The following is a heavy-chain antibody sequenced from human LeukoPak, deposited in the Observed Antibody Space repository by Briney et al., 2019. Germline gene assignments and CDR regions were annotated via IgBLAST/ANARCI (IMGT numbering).Heavy chain of an antibody. D-gene: IGHD3-22*01. J-gene: IGHJ2*01. CDR2: IYTSGSS. CDR1: GDSISNYY. Sequence: SETLSLTCTVSGDSISNYYWSWIRQPAGKGLEWIGRIYTSGSSNYNPSLKSRVTLSVDTPKNQFSLKLKSVTAADTAVYYCARDQSSHYYDSGGSAGYFDLWGRGTLVTASS. V-gene: IGHV4-4*07. CDR3: ARDQSSHYYDSGGSAGYFDL.